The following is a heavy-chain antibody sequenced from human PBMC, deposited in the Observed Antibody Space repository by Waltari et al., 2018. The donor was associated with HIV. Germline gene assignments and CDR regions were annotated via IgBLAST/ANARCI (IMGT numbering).Heavy chain of an antibody. Sequence: QVQLVQSGAEVKRPRASVKVSCKASGYTFTSYDFNWVGQAAGKGLEWMGWMNPNTGNTGYAQKFQGRVTMTRNTSISTAYMELSSLRSEDTAVYYCARWRFWSGYSGGGGFDPWGQGTLVTVSS. CDR3: ARWRFWSGYSGGGGFDP. J-gene: IGHJ5*02. V-gene: IGHV1-8*01. D-gene: IGHD3-3*01. CDR1: GYTFTSYD. CDR2: MNPNTGNT.